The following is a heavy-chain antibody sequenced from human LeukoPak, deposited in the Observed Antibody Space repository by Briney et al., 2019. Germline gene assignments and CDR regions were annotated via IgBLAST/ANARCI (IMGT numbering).Heavy chain of an antibody. Sequence: ASVKVSCKASGYTFTSYAMNWVRQAPGQGLEWMGWMNPNSGNTGYAQKFQGRVTMTRNTSISTAYMELSSLRSEDTAVYYCARGREPITIGGFDPWGQGTLVTVSS. CDR3: ARGREPITIGGFDP. D-gene: IGHD3-10*01. J-gene: IGHJ5*02. CDR2: MNPNSGNT. V-gene: IGHV1-8*02. CDR1: GYTFTSYA.